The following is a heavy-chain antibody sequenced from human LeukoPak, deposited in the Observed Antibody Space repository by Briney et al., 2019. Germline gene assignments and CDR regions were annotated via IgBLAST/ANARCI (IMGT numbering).Heavy chain of an antibody. Sequence: SGGSLRLSCAASGFTFSDYYMSWIRQPPGKGLEWIGSVYYGRSPYFNPSLESRATISVDTSKNHFSLKMSSVTAADTAVYYCARSSGTGTFSYWGQGTLVTVSS. CDR3: ARSSGTGTFSY. CDR2: VYYGRSP. CDR1: GFTFSDYY. J-gene: IGHJ4*02. V-gene: IGHV4-39*02. D-gene: IGHD6-25*01.